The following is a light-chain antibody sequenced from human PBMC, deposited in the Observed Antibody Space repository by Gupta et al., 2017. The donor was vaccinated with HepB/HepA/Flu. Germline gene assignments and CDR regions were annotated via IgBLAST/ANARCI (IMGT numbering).Light chain of an antibody. CDR1: QTVNSRY. CDR2: GAS. J-gene: IGKJ5*01. CDR3: QQYGSAFPIT. V-gene: IGKV3-20*01. Sequence: DIVLTQSPGILSLSPAERVTLSCRASQTVNSRYCAWYQQKPGQAPSVLIYGASSRATGTPDRFSGSGSGTDFTLTISRLEPEDFVVYYCQQYGSAFPITFGQGTRLDI.